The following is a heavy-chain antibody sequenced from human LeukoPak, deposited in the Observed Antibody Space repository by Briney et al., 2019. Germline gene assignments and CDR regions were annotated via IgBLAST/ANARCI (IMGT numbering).Heavy chain of an antibody. J-gene: IGHJ5*02. CDR3: ARGGPRIRWFDP. Sequence: SETLSLTCVVYGGSFSDYYWSWIRQSPGKGLEWIGEINHSGRTNYNPPFESRVTMSVDTPKNQFSLRLISVTAADTAVYYCARGGPRIRWFDPWGLGTLVTVSS. V-gene: IGHV4-34*01. CDR2: INHSGRT. CDR1: GGSFSDYY.